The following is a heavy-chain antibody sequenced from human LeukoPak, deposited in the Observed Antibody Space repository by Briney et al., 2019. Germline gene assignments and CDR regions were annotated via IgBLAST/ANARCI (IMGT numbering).Heavy chain of an antibody. Sequence: GESLKSSCQGFGYPFTTSWIVWVRQLPGKGLEWTAIIYAGNSDAKYSPSFQGQVSISTDRSISTAYLHWSSLKASDTAIYYCAIINHPDGRVYWGQGTLVTVSS. CDR3: AIINHPDGRVY. D-gene: IGHD5-24*01. CDR1: GYPFTTSW. CDR2: IYAGNSDA. V-gene: IGHV5-51*06. J-gene: IGHJ4*02.